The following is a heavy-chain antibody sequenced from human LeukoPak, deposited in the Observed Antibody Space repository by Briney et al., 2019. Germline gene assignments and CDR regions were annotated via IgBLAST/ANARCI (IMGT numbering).Heavy chain of an antibody. D-gene: IGHD3-22*01. CDR2: IGSSGRTT. Sequence: GGSLRLSCAASGFPLSDYTLNWVRQAPGKGLEWVSYIGSSGRTTYFADSVRGRFTISRDNAKNSLYLQMNTLRADDTAVYYCAATRSGYYFFDIWGQGALVTVSS. V-gene: IGHV3-48*01. CDR1: GFPLSDYT. CDR3: AATRSGYYFFDI. J-gene: IGHJ5*02.